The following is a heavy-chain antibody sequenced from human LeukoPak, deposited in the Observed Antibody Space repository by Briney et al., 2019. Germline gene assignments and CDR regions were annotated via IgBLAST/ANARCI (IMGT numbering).Heavy chain of an antibody. J-gene: IGHJ4*02. D-gene: IGHD2-15*01. CDR2: IYPRDGST. Sequence: ASVKVSCKASGYTFTSNYIHWVRRAPGQGLEWMGMIYPRDGSTSYAQKFQGRVTVTRDTSTSTVHMELSGLRSEDTAVYYCARVPSGGPFDYWGQGTLVTVSS. CDR1: GYTFTSNY. CDR3: ARVPSGGPFDY. V-gene: IGHV1-46*01.